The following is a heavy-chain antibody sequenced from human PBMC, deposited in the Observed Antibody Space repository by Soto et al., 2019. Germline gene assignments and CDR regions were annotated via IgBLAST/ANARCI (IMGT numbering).Heavy chain of an antibody. CDR2: ISGSDGST. CDR3: AKSGSNVLDYYYGMDV. Sequence: GGSLRLSCAASGFTFSSYAMSWVRQAPGKGLEWVSVISGSDGSTYYADSVKGRFTISRDNSKNTLYLQMNSLRAEDTAVYYCAKSGSNVLDYYYGMDVWGQGTTVTVSS. J-gene: IGHJ6*02. D-gene: IGHD1-26*01. V-gene: IGHV3-23*01. CDR1: GFTFSSYA.